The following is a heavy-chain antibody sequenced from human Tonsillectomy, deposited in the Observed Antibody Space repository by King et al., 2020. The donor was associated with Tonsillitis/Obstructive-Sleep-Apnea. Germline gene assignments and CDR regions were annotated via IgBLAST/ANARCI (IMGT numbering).Heavy chain of an antibody. CDR2: ISSRGSTM. CDR3: AGERGPGVDY. CDR1: GFTFDSYE. Sequence: VQLVESGGGLVQPGESLRLSCAASGFTFDSYEMNWVRLAPGKGLEWVSYISSRGSTMYYADSVRGRFTISRDNAKNSLYLQMNSLRAEDTAVYYCAGERGPGVDYWGQGTLVNVSA. J-gene: IGHJ4*02. D-gene: IGHD2-8*02. V-gene: IGHV3-48*03.